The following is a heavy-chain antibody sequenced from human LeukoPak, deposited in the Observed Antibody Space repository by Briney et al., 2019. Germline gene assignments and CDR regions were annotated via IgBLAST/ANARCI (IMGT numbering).Heavy chain of an antibody. CDR1: GFTFSSYA. V-gene: IGHV3-23*01. CDR2: ISGSGGST. J-gene: IGHJ3*02. CDR3: AKDPHIVVVVAAHDAFDI. Sequence: GGSLRLSCAASGFTFSSYAMSWVRQAPGKGLEWVSAISGSGGSTYYADSVKGRFTISRDNSKNQLYLQMNSLRAEDTAVYYCAKDPHIVVVVAAHDAFDIWGQGTMVTVSS. D-gene: IGHD2-15*01.